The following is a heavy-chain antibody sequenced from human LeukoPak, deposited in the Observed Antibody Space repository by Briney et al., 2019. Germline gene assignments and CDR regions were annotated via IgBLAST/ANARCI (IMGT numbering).Heavy chain of an antibody. D-gene: IGHD6-13*01. J-gene: IGHJ5*02. CDR1: GFTLSDYY. CDR3: ARQKTGIAAAGREKWFDP. CDR2: ISSSGSYT. Sequence: GGSLRLSCAASGFTLSDYYMSWIRQAPGKGLEWVSYISSSGSYTNYADSVKGRFTISRENAKNSLYLQMNSLRAEDTAVYYCARQKTGIAAAGREKWFDPWGQGTLVTVSS. V-gene: IGHV3-11*03.